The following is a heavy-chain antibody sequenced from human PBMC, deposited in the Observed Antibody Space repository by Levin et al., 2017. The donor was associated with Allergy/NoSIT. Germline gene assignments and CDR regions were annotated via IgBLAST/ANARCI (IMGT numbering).Heavy chain of an antibody. D-gene: IGHD2-15*01. V-gene: IGHV4-59*01. J-gene: IGHJ4*02. CDR1: GGSISDYY. CDR3: ARLASGGSAQRGFDY. CDR2: IYDSGTT. Sequence: ESLKISCTVSGGSISDYYWSWIRQPPEKGLEWIGYIYDSGTTRYNPSLKSRVTISVDTSKNQFSLRLSSLAAVDTAIYYCARLASGGSAQRGFDYWGQGTLVTVSS.